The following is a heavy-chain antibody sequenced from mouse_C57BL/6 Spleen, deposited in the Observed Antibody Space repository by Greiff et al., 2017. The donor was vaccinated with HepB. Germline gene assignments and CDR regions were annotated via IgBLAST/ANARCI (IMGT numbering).Heavy chain of an antibody. D-gene: IGHD1-1*01. CDR3: ARSYGSSYLYFDV. Sequence: EVQLQQSGPELVKPGASVKIPCKASGYTFTDYNMDWVKQSHGKSLEWSGDINTNNGGTINNQKFKGKATLTVDKSSSTAYMELRSLTSEDTAVYYCARSYGSSYLYFDVWGTGTTVTVSS. CDR2: INTNNGGT. J-gene: IGHJ1*03. V-gene: IGHV1-18*01. CDR1: GYTFTDYN.